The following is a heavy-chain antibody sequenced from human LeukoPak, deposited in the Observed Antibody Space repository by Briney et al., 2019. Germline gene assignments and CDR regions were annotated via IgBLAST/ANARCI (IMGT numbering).Heavy chain of an antibody. CDR3: ARGYIAENWFDP. CDR2: MNPNSGNT. D-gene: IGHD6-13*01. J-gene: IGHJ5*02. V-gene: IGHV1-8*01. Sequence: ASVKVSCKASGYTFTSNDINWVRQATGQGLEWMGWMNPNSGNTGYAQKFQGRVTMTRNTSISTAYMELSSLRSEDTAVYYCARGYIAENWFDPWGQGTLVTVSS. CDR1: GYTFTSND.